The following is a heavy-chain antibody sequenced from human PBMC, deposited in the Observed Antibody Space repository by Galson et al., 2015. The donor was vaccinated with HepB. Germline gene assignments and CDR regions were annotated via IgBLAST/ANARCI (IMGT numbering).Heavy chain of an antibody. D-gene: IGHD2-2*01. CDR1: GFTSSSYG. J-gene: IGHJ3*02. V-gene: IGHV3-33*01. Sequence: SLRLSCAASGFTSSSYGMHWVRQAPGKGLEWVAVIWYDGSNKYYADSVKGRFTISRDNSKNTLYLQMNSLRAEDTAVYYCAREGGGYCSSTSRYLNAFDIWGQGTMVTVSS. CDR3: AREGGGYCSSTSRYLNAFDI. CDR2: IWYDGSNK.